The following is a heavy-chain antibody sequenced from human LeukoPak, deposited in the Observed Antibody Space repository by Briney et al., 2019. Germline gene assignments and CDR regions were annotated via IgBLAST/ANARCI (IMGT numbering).Heavy chain of an antibody. CDR2: IYYSGST. CDR3: ARSDYYDSSGYYLYYFDY. D-gene: IGHD3-22*01. J-gene: IGHJ4*02. CDR1: GGSISSYY. V-gene: IGHV4-59*01. Sequence: PSETLSLTCTVSGGSISSYYWSWLRQPPGKGLEWFGYIYYSGSTNYNPSLKSRVTISVDTSKNQFSLKLSSVTAADTAVYYCARSDYYDSSGYYLYYFDYWGQGTLVTVSS.